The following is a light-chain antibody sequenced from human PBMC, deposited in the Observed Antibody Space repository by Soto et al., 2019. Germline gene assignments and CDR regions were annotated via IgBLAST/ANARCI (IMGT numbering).Light chain of an antibody. CDR2: GNS. J-gene: IGLJ3*02. CDR3: QTFDSSLSGWRV. Sequence: QSVLTQPPSVSGAPGQRVTISCTGSSSNIGAGYDVHWYQQLPGTAPKLLIYGNSNRPSGVPDRFSGSKSRASASLAITGLQAGDEADYYSQTFDSSLSGWRVFRGGTKVTVL. CDR1: SSNIGAGYD. V-gene: IGLV1-40*01.